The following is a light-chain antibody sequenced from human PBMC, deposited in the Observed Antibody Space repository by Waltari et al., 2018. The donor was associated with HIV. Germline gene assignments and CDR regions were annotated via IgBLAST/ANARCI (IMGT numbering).Light chain of an antibody. Sequence: EIVLTQSPATLSLSPGERATLSCRASQSVSSYLAWYQHKPGQAPRLLIYDASNRATGIPARFSGRGSGTDFTLTISSLEPEDFAVYYCQQRSNWPRLTFGGGTKVEI. CDR1: QSVSSY. J-gene: IGKJ4*01. CDR3: QQRSNWPRLT. CDR2: DAS. V-gene: IGKV3-11*01.